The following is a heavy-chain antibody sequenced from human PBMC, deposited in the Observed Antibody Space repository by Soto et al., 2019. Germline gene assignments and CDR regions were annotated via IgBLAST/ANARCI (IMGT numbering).Heavy chain of an antibody. V-gene: IGHV3-48*02. D-gene: IGHD4-17*01. Sequence: EVQLVESGGGLVQPGGSLRLSCAASGFTFSSYIMNWVRQAPGKGLEWVSYISSSSSTIYYADSVKGRFTIFRDNAKNSLYLQRNSLRDEDTAVYYCARGGTVTTGGYYYYGMDVWGQWTTVSVSS. CDR3: ARGGTVTTGGYYYYGMDV. J-gene: IGHJ6*02. CDR1: GFTFSSYI. CDR2: ISSSSSTI.